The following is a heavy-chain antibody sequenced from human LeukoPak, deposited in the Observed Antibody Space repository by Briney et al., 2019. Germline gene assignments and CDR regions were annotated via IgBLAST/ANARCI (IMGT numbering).Heavy chain of an antibody. V-gene: IGHV4-59*08. Sequence: PSETLSLTCTVSGGSISSYYWSWIRQPPGKGLEWIGYIYYSGSTNYNPSLKSRDTISVDTSKNQFSLKLSSVTAADTAVYYCARHRYSRGWRGRTNYFDYWGQGTLVTVSS. CDR1: GGSISSYY. D-gene: IGHD6-19*01. CDR2: IYYSGST. J-gene: IGHJ4*02. CDR3: ARHRYSRGWRGRTNYFDY.